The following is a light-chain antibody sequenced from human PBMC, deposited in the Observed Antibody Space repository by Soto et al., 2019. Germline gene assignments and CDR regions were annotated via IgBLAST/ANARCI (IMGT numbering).Light chain of an antibody. V-gene: IGLV1-47*01. Sequence: QSVLTQPPSASGAPGQRVTISCSGSISNIGTNYVYWYQQLPGTAPKLLIYTNNQRPPGVPDRFSGSKSGTSASLAISGLRSEDEATYYCATWDDSLSASVVFGGGTQLTVL. J-gene: IGLJ7*01. CDR2: TNN. CDR1: ISNIGTNY. CDR3: ATWDDSLSASVV.